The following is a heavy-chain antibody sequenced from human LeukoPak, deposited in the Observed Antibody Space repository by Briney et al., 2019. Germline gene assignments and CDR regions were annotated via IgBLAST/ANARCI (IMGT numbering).Heavy chain of an antibody. CDR3: SGVFYY. CDR2: ISDDGNNK. CDR1: GFTFKSYA. V-gene: IGHV3-30*04. Sequence: PGGSLRLSCAAPGFTFKSYAMHWVRQAPGKGLEWVAVISDDGNNKYYADSVKGRFTISRDNSKNTLYLQMNSLRAEDTAIYYCSGVFYYWGQGTLVTVSS. J-gene: IGHJ4*02.